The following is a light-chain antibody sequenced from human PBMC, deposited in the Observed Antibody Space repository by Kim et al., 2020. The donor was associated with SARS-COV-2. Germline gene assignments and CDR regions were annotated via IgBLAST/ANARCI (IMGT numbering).Light chain of an antibody. CDR2: DNT. CDR1: SSNIGAGYD. J-gene: IGLJ1*01. CDR3: QSYDSRLSGYV. Sequence: ELTQPPSVSGAPGQKVIISCTGSSSNIGAGYDVNWYQHLPGTAPKLLIYDNTNRPSGVPDRFSGSKSGTSGSLAITGLQAEDEADYYCQSYDSRLSGYVFGSGTKVTVL. V-gene: IGLV1-40*01.